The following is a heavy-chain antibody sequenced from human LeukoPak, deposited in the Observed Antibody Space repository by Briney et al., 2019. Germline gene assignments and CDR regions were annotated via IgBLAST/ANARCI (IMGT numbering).Heavy chain of an antibody. CDR2: INPSGGST. J-gene: IGHJ4*02. Sequence: ASVTVSYTASGYTFTSYYMHWVRQAPGQGLEWMGIINPSGGSTSYAQKFQGRVTMTRDTSTSTVYMELSSLRSEDTAVYYCARGETYEKVAPPPPSFDYWGQGTLVTVSS. CDR3: ARGETYEKVAPPPPSFDY. CDR1: GYTFTSYY. D-gene: IGHD5-12*01. V-gene: IGHV1-46*01.